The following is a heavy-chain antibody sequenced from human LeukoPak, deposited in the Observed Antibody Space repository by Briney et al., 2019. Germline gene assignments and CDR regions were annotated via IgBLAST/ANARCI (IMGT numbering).Heavy chain of an antibody. J-gene: IGHJ3*02. CDR2: IYYSGNT. Sequence: SETLSLTCAVSGGSISSSNYYWGWIRQPPGQGLEWIGSIYYSGNTYYNPSLKSRVTISVDTSKNQFSLKLSSVTAADTAVYYCARDRRYYDSSGYYLNDAFDIWGQGTMVTVSS. CDR1: GGSISSSNYY. D-gene: IGHD3-22*01. V-gene: IGHV4-39*02. CDR3: ARDRRYYDSSGYYLNDAFDI.